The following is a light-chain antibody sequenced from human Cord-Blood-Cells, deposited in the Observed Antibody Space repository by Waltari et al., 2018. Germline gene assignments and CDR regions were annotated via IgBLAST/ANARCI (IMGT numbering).Light chain of an antibody. Sequence: QSALTQPASVSGSPGQSITISCTGTSSDVGSYNLVSWYQQHPGKAPKLMIYDGSKRPSGVSNRFSGSKSGNTASLTISGLQAEDEADYYCGSYASSSTWVFGGGTKLTVL. CDR1: SSDVGSYNL. CDR2: DGS. J-gene: IGLJ3*02. V-gene: IGLV2-14*02. CDR3: GSYASSSTWV.